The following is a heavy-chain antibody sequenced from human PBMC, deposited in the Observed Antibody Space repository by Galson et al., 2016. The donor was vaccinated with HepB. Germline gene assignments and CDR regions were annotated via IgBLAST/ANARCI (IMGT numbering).Heavy chain of an antibody. Sequence: SLRLSCAASGLTFKNYWMSWVRQAPGKGLEWVANIKPDGSDANYVDSVRGRFTISRDNAKNSLFLQMNVVRAEDTAVYYCATTRLSDNWGQGTLVTVSS. V-gene: IGHV3-7*01. J-gene: IGHJ4*02. D-gene: IGHD3-16*01. CDR1: GLTFKNYW. CDR3: ATTRLSDN. CDR2: IKPDGSDA.